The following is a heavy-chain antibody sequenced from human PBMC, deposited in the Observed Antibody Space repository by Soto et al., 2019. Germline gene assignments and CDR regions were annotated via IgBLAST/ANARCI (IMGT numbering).Heavy chain of an antibody. V-gene: IGHV4-31*03. D-gene: IGHD3-10*01. CDR2: IYYSGST. CDR3: ARVGTMVRGVITAFDY. J-gene: IGHJ4*02. CDR1: GGSISSGSYY. Sequence: QVQLQESGPGLVKPSQTLSLTCTVSGGSISSGSYYWSWIRQHPGKGLEWIGYIYYSGSTYYNPSLKSRVTISVDPSKNPFSLTLSSVTAADTAVYYCARVGTMVRGVITAFDYWGQGTLVTVSS.